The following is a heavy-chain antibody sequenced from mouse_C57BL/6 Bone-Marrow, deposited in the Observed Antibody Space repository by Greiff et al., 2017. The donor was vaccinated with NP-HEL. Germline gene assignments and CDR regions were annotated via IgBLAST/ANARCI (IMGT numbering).Heavy chain of an antibody. V-gene: IGHV1-81*01. CDR3: ARMGTLAWFAY. J-gene: IGHJ3*01. CDR1: GYTFTSYG. CDR2: IYPRSGNT. Sequence: QVQLQQSGAELARPGASVKLSCKASGYTFTSYGISWVKQRTGQGLEWIGEIYPRSGNTYYNEKFKGKATLTADKSSSTAYMELRSLTSEDSAVYVCARMGTLAWFAYWGQGTLVTVSA. D-gene: IGHD4-1*01.